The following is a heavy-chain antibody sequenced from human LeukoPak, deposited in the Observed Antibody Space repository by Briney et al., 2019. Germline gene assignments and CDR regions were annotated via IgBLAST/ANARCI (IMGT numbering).Heavy chain of an antibody. D-gene: IGHD3-16*01. CDR3: ARWGKGVPCKPYYYYMAV. Sequence: ASVKVSCKASGYTFTSYDINWVRQAPGQGLEWMRWISAYNGNTNYAQKFQGRVTMTADTSTSTAYMELRRLRSDDTAVYYCARWGKGVPCKPYYYYMAVWGKGTTVTVSS. CDR1: GYTFTSYD. CDR2: ISAYNGNT. J-gene: IGHJ6*03. V-gene: IGHV1-18*01.